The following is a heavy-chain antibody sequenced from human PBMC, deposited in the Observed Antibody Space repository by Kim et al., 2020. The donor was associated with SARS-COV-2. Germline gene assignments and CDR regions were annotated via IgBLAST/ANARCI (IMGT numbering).Heavy chain of an antibody. D-gene: IGHD2-2*01. J-gene: IGHJ6*02. V-gene: IGHV3-30*01. CDR3: AREAHCSSTSCYYYYGMDV. Sequence: GRFTISRDNSKNTLYLRMNSLRAEDTAVYYCAREAHCSSTSCYYYYGMDVWGQGTTVTVSS.